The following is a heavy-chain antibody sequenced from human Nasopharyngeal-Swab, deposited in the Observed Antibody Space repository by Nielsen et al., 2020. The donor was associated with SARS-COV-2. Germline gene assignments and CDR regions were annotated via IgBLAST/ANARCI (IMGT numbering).Heavy chain of an antibody. Sequence: GEFLKISCAASGFTFSSYWMSWVRQAPGKGLEWVANIKQDGSEKYYVDSVKGRFTISRDNAKNSLYLQMNSLRAEDTAVYYCARASLGYTFPFDYWGQGTLVTVSS. CDR3: ARASLGYTFPFDY. D-gene: IGHD3-16*02. CDR1: GFTFSSYW. J-gene: IGHJ4*02. CDR2: IKQDGSEK. V-gene: IGHV3-7*03.